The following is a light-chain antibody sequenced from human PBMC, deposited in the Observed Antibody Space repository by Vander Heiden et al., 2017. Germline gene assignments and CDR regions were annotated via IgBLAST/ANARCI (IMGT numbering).Light chain of an antibody. CDR1: QSVNNN. CDR2: GAS. J-gene: IGKJ1*01. Sequence: ELVMTQSPATLSVSPGERATLSCRASQSVNNNLAWYQQKPGQAPRLLIYGASTRAIGIPARFSGSESGTEFTLTISSLQSEDFAVYYCQQYNNWPRTFGQGTKVEIK. CDR3: QQYNNWPRT. V-gene: IGKV3-15*01.